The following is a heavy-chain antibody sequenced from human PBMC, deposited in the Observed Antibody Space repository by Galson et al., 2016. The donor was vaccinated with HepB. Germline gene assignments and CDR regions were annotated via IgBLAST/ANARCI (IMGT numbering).Heavy chain of an antibody. D-gene: IGHD3-3*01. CDR3: ATSNPYDVWSGPDGFDI. CDR2: XYXXXGT. CDR1: GGSVXXXY. J-gene: IGHJ3*02. V-gene: IGHV4-59*06. Sequence: SETLSLTCTVSGGSVXXXYCXXXRXXXGKXXXWIXXXYXXXGTXXNPSXXSRVTISRDTSKNQFSLRLASVTAAATXXNYCATSNPYDVWSGPDGFDIWGXXTMXXVSS.